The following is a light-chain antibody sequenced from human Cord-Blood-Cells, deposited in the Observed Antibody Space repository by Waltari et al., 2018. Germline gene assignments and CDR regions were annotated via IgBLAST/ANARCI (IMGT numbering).Light chain of an antibody. CDR3: QQYNSYSQT. V-gene: IGKV1-5*03. Sequence: DIQMTQSPSTLSASVGDRVTITCRASQSISSWWAWYQQKPGKAPKLLIYKASSLESGVPSRFSGSGSGTEFTLTISSLQPDDFATYYCQQYNSYSQTFGQGTKLEIK. CDR2: KAS. CDR1: QSISSW. J-gene: IGKJ2*01.